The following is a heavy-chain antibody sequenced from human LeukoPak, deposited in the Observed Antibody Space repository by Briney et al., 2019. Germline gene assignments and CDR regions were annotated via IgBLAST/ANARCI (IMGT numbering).Heavy chain of an antibody. Sequence: SQTLSLTCAISGDSVSSNSAAWNWIRQSPSRGLEWLGRTYYRSKWYNDFAVSVQSRITINADTSKNQFSLQLNSVTPEDTAVYYCARSSEYSGSFEYWGQGTPVTVSS. CDR1: GDSVSSNSAA. V-gene: IGHV6-1*01. J-gene: IGHJ4*02. D-gene: IGHD5-12*01. CDR3: ARSSEYSGSFEY. CDR2: TYYRSKWYN.